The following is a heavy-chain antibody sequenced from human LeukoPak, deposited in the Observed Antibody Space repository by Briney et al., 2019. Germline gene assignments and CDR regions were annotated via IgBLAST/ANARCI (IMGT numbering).Heavy chain of an antibody. CDR3: ARHVGDGYNPDY. J-gene: IGHJ4*02. CDR2: IYYSGST. Sequence: PSETLSLTCTVSGGSIRSYYWSWIRQPPGKGLEWIGYIYYSGSTNYNPSLKSRVTISVDTSKNQFSLKLSSVTAADTAVYYCARHVGDGYNPDYWGQGTLVTVSS. D-gene: IGHD5-24*01. CDR1: GGSIRSYY. V-gene: IGHV4-59*08.